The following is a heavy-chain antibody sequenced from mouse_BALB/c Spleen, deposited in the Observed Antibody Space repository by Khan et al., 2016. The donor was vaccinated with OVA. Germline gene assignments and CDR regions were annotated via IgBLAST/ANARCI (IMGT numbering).Heavy chain of an antibody. CDR1: GYSITSGYG. D-gene: IGHD1-2*01. Sequence: EVQLQESGPGLVKPSQSLSLTCTVTGYSITSGYGWNWIRQFPGNQLEWMCYISYSGNTNYNPSLKSRISITPDTSKNQFFLQLNSVTTEDTATYYCARTARIKYWGQGTTLTVSS. CDR3: ARTARIKY. CDR2: ISYSGNT. V-gene: IGHV3-2*02. J-gene: IGHJ2*01.